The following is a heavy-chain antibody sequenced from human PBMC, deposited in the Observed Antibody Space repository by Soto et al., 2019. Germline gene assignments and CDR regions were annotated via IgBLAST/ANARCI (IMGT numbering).Heavy chain of an antibody. V-gene: IGHV4-59*01. J-gene: IGHJ6*02. CDR2: IYYSGST. CDR1: GGSISSYY. D-gene: IGHD1-1*01. Sequence: PSDTLSLTCTVSGGSISSYYWSWIRQPPGKGLEWIGYIYYSGSTNYNPSLKSRVTISVDTSKNQFSLKLSSVTAADTAVYYCARDLHTTKRYYNYYGMDVWGQGTTVTVAS. CDR3: ARDLHTTKRYYNYYGMDV.